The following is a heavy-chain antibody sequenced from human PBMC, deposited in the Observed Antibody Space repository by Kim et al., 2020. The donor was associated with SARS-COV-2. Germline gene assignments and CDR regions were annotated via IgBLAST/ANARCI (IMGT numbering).Heavy chain of an antibody. D-gene: IGHD2-2*02. CDR2: IIPIFGTA. Sequence: SVKVSCKASGGTFSSYAISWVRQAPGQGLEWMGGIIPIFGTANYAQKFQGRVTITADESTSTAYMELSSLRSEDTAVYYCGTPDFCSSTSCYTGVYYYYGMDVWGQGTTVTVSS. J-gene: IGHJ6*02. CDR3: GTPDFCSSTSCYTGVYYYYGMDV. CDR1: GGTFSSYA. V-gene: IGHV1-69*13.